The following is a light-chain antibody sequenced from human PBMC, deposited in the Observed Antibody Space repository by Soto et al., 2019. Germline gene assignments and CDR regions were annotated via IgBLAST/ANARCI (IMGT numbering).Light chain of an antibody. V-gene: IGLV3-21*01. CDR1: NIGSKH. CDR3: QVWVWDSTNGRGV. CDR2: YDR. J-gene: IGLJ1*01. Sequence: SYELTQPPSVSAAPGKTARITCGGANIGSKHVNWSQQRPGQAPVLVIYYDRDRPSGIPERFSGSNSGNTATLTISRVEAGDEADYYCQVWVWDSTNGRGVFGTGTKLTVL.